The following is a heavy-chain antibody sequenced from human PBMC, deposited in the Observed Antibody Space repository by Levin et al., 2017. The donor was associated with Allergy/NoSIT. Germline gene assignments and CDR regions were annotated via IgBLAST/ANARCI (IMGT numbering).Heavy chain of an antibody. CDR2: IYPGDSDT. Sequence: SFPFSFSLFPLSWLCWVRQMPGKGLEWMGIIYPGDSDTRYSPSFQGQVTISASPSISTAYLQWSSLKASDTAIYYCARRGTRDYYYYMDVWGKGTTVTVSS. CDR3: ARRGTRDYYYYMDV. J-gene: IGHJ6*03. D-gene: IGHD1-1*01. CDR1: FSLFPLSW. V-gene: IGHV5-51*01.